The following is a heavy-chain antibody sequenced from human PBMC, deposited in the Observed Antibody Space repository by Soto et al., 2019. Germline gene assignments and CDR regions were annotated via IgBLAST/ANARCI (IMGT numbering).Heavy chain of an antibody. CDR3: ARDIDYYDSSSYYRDY. D-gene: IGHD3-22*01. J-gene: IGHJ4*02. V-gene: IGHV3-21*01. CDR1: GFTFSSYS. CDR2: ISSSSSYI. Sequence: EVQLVESGGGLVKPGGSLRLSCAASGFTFSSYSMNWVRQAPGKGLEWVSSISSSSSYIYYADSVKGRFTISRDNAKNSLYLQMNSLRAEDTAVYYCARDIDYYDSSSYYRDYWGQGTLVTVSS.